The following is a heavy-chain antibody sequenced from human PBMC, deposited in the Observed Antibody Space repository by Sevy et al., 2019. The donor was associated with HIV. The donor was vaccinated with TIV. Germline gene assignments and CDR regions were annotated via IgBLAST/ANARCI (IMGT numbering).Heavy chain of an antibody. D-gene: IGHD4-4*01. CDR2: IRYDGSNQ. J-gene: IGHJ4*02. CDR3: AKDTVRVGFCDY. V-gene: IGHV3-30*02. Sequence: GGSLRLSCAASGFSFSIHARHWVRQAPGKGLEWVAFIRYDGSNQYYADSVKGRFTISRDNSQNTLFLQMNSLRTEDTAVYYCAKDTVRVGFCDYWGQGTLVTVSS. CDR1: GFSFSIHA.